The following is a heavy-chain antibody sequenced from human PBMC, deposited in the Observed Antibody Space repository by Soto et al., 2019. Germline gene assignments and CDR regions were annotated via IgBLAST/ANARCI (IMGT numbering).Heavy chain of an antibody. V-gene: IGHV5-51*01. CDR3: ARRAPYYDSSGYYYEPIHFDY. CDR1: GYSFTSYW. Sequence: GESLKISCKGSGYSFTSYWIGWVRQMPGKGLEWMGIIYPGDSDTRYSPSFQGQVTISADKSISTAYLQWSSLKASDTAMYYCARRAPYYDSSGYYYEPIHFDYWGQGTLVTVSS. D-gene: IGHD3-22*01. CDR2: IYPGDSDT. J-gene: IGHJ4*02.